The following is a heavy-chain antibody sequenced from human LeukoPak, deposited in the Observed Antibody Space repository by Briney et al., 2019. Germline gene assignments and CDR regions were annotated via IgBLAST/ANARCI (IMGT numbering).Heavy chain of an antibody. CDR2: IKLDGSEK. CDR3: ARVEASSGWYWNFDY. J-gene: IGHJ4*02. CDR1: GFTFGKYW. V-gene: IGHV3-7*03. D-gene: IGHD6-19*01. Sequence: GGSLRLSCVASGFTFGKYWMSWVRQAPGKGLEWVANIKLDGSEKNYVDSVKGRFTISRDNTKNSLYLQMNSLRAEDTAVFYCARVEASSGWYWNFDYWGQGTLVTVSS.